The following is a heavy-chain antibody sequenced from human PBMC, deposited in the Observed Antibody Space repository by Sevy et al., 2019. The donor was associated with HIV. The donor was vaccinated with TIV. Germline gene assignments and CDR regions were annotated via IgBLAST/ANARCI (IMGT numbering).Heavy chain of an antibody. CDR1: GFTFSAYV. CDR3: ARDALSGTSAY. D-gene: IGHD1-7*01. V-gene: IGHV3-21*01. CDR2: ISSSGRYI. Sequence: RSLRLSCAASGFTFSAYVMNWVRQGPGKGLEWVSSISSSGRYIYYADSVQGRFTISRDNAEDSLYLQMNNLRAEDTAVYYCARDALSGTSAYWGQGTLVTVSS. J-gene: IGHJ4*02.